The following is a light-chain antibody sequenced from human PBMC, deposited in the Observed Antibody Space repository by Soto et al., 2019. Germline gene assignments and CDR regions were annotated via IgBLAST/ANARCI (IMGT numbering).Light chain of an antibody. CDR3: HQYHNFPIT. J-gene: IGKJ5*01. V-gene: IGKV1-33*01. CDR1: QPINKH. CDR2: DAS. Sequence: DIQMTQSPSSLSASVGDRVTISCPASQPINKHLHWYQHKPGTATQLLLFDASNLATGVPSRFSGSGSGTHFTFTISIVQPEDFATYYCHQYHNFPITFGQGTRLEIK.